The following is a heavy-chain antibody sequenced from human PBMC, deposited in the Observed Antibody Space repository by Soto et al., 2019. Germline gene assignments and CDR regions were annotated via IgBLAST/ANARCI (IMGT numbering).Heavy chain of an antibody. CDR3: ATDKWGSVPFDY. CDR2: FDPEDGET. Sequence: GAXVKVSCKVSGYTLTELSMHWVRQAPGKGLEWMGGFDPEDGETIYAQKFQGRVTMTEDTSTDTAYMELSSLRSEDTAVYYCATDKWGSVPFDYWGQGTLVTVSS. J-gene: IGHJ4*02. CDR1: GYTLTELS. V-gene: IGHV1-24*01. D-gene: IGHD7-27*01.